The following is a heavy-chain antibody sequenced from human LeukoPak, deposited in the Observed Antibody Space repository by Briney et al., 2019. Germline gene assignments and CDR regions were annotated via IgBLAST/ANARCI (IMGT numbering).Heavy chain of an antibody. CDR3: ARGPPSYSSSWYVAPPHFDY. D-gene: IGHD6-13*01. CDR1: GYTFTSYY. CDR2: INPSGGST. V-gene: IGHV1-46*01. Sequence: ASVKVSCKASGYTFTSYYMHWVRQAPGQGLEWMGIINPSGGSTSYAQKFQGRVTMTRDTSTSTVYMELSSLRSEDTAVYYCARGPPSYSSSWYVAPPHFDYWGQGTLVTVSS. J-gene: IGHJ4*02.